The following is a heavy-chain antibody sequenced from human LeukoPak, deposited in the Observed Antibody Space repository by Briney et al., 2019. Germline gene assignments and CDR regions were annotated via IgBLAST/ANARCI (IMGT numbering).Heavy chain of an antibody. J-gene: IGHJ4*02. CDR3: ARDDHHFDY. D-gene: IGHD1-14*01. CDR1: GFTFSTYT. CDR2: ISTGSSYI. Sequence: KTGGSLRLSCAASGFTFSTYTMNWVRQAPGKGLEWVSSISTGSSYIYYADSVRGRFTISRDNAKNSLYLQMNNLRAADTAVYYCARDDHHFDYWGQGTLVTVSS. V-gene: IGHV3-21*01.